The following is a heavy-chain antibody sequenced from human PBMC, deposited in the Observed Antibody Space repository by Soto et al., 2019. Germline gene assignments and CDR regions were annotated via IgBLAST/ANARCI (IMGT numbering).Heavy chain of an antibody. Sequence: QLQLQESGPGLVKPSETLSLTCTVSGGSISSSSYYWGWIRQPPGMGLGWIGSLYYSGSTYYNPSLKSRGTTSVDTSKDQFSLKLSSVTAADTAVYYCASLYSGYDPDYWGQGTLVTVSS. CDR3: ASLYSGYDPDY. J-gene: IGHJ4*02. CDR2: LYYSGST. CDR1: GGSISSSSYY. D-gene: IGHD5-12*01. V-gene: IGHV4-39*01.